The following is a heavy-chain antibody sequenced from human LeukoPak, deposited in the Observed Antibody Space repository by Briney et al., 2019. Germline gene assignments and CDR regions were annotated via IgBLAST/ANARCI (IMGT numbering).Heavy chain of an antibody. CDR1: GFTFDDYG. J-gene: IGHJ4*02. Sequence: GGSLRLSCAASGFTFDDYGMNWVRQGPGRGLEWVAGINWNGGSTDYADSVKGRFTISRDNAKNSLYLQMNSLRAEDTALYYCAKDRLWFGELKVTYFDYWGQGTLVTVSS. D-gene: IGHD3-10*01. CDR2: INWNGGST. CDR3: AKDRLWFGELKVTYFDY. V-gene: IGHV3-20*04.